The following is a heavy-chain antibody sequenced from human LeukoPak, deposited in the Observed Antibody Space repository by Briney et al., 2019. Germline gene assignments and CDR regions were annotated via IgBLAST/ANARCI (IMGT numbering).Heavy chain of an antibody. CDR1: GFTFSSYA. CDR2: ISYDGSNK. D-gene: IGHD3-22*01. V-gene: IGHV3-30-3*01. J-gene: IGHJ4*02. CDR3: ASAHYYYDSSGSDDY. Sequence: GGSLRLSCAASGFTFSSYAMHWVRQAPGKGLEWVAVISYDGSNKYYADSVKGRFTISRDNSKNTLYLQMNSLRAEDTAVYYRASAHYYYDSSGSDDYWGQGTLVTVSS.